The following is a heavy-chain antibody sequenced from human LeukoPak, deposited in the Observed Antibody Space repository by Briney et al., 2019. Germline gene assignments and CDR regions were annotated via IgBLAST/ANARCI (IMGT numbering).Heavy chain of an antibody. CDR2: INGRGGST. CDR3: AKGDVVVVAANSLDY. D-gene: IGHD2-15*01. V-gene: IGHV3-23*01. J-gene: IGHJ4*02. Sequence: GGSLRLSCAASGFTFSNYAMSWVRQAPGKGLEWVSSINGRGGSTYYADSVKGRFTISRDNSKNTLYLQMNSLRAEDTAVYYCAKGDVVVVAANSLDYWGQGTLVTVSS. CDR1: GFTFSNYA.